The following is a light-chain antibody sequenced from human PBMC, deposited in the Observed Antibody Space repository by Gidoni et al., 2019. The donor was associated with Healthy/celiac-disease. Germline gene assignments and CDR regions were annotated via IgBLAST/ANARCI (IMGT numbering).Light chain of an antibody. CDR1: ALPKQY. V-gene: IGLV3-25*03. Sequence: SYELTQPPSVSVSPGQTARITCSGDALPKQYAYWYPQKPGQAPVLVIYKDSERPSGIPERFSGSSSGTTVTLTISGVQAEDEADYYCQSADSSGTYSWVFGGGTKLTVL. CDR3: QSADSSGTYSWV. CDR2: KDS. J-gene: IGLJ3*02.